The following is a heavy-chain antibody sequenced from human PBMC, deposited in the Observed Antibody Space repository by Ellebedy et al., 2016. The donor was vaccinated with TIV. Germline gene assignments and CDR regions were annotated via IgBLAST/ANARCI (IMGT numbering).Heavy chain of an antibody. CDR2: VTDSGSRT. CDR1: GFNFSSSA. Sequence: GGSLRLXCVGSGFNFSSSAVNWVRQAPGKGLEWVSGVTDSGSRTFYSDSVKGRFTISRDNSKNTLFFQMNSLRAEDTAVYYCVKGPPYNTGWLSWFDPWGQGTLVTVSS. D-gene: IGHD6-19*01. J-gene: IGHJ5*02. CDR3: VKGPPYNTGWLSWFDP. V-gene: IGHV3-23*01.